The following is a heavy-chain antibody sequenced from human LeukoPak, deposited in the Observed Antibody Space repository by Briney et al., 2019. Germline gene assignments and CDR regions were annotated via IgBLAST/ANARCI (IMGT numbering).Heavy chain of an antibody. CDR3: VRVAVAGNLNNWFDP. CDR2: IWYDGSNK. V-gene: IGHV3-33*01. Sequence: QTGRSLRLSCAASGFTFSNYGMHWVRQATGEGLEWVAVIWYDGSNKYYADSVKGRFTISRDNSKNTLYLQMNSLRAEDTAVYYCVRVAVAGNLNNWFDPWGQGTLVTVSS. J-gene: IGHJ5*02. D-gene: IGHD6-19*01. CDR1: GFTFSNYG.